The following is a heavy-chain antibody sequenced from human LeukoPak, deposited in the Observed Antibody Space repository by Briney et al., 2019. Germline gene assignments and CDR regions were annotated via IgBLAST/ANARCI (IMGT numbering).Heavy chain of an antibody. CDR2: ISSSGSTI. Sequence: GGSLRLSCAASGFTFSYFYMTWIRQAPGKGLEWVSYISSSGSTIYYADSVKGRFTISRDNAKNSLYLQMNSLRAEDTAVYYCARSVVAATETFDYWGQGTLVTVSS. J-gene: IGHJ4*02. D-gene: IGHD2-15*01. V-gene: IGHV3-11*04. CDR3: ARSVVAATETFDY. CDR1: GFTFSYFY.